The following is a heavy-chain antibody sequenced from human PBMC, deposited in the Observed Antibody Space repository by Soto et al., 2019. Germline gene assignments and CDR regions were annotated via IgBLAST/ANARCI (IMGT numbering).Heavy chain of an antibody. J-gene: IGHJ4*02. CDR1: GGSISSGDYY. V-gene: IGHV4-30-4*01. D-gene: IGHD3-22*01. CDR3: ARDTYYYDSSGYSMNHYFDY. CDR2: IYYSGST. Sequence: QVQLQESGPGLVKPSQTLSLTCTVSGGSISSGDYYWSWIRQPPGKGLEWIGYIYYSGSTYYNPSLKSRVTISVDTSKNQFSLKLSSVTAADTAVYYCARDTYYYDSSGYSMNHYFDYWGQGTLVTVSS.